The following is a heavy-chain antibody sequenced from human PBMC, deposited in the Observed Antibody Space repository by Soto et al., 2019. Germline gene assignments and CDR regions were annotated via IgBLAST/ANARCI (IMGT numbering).Heavy chain of an antibody. CDR2: IKQDGSEK. V-gene: IGHV3-7*01. CDR3: ARGVHRWXXXXXY. D-gene: IGHD2-15*01. CDR1: GFTFSSYW. J-gene: IGHJ4*02. Sequence: EVQLVESGGGLVQPGGSLRLSCAASGFTFSSYWMSWVRQAPGKGLEWVANIKQDGSEKYYVDSVKGRFTISRDNAKNSLYLQMNSLRXXXXXXXYCARGVHRWXXXXXYWGQG.